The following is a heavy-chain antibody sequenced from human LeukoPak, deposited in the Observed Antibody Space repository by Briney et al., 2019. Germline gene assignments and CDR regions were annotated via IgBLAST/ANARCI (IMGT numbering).Heavy chain of an antibody. J-gene: IGHJ4*02. CDR2: IYYSGST. V-gene: IGHV4-31*03. CDR1: GGSISSGGYY. Sequence: PSETLSLTCTVSGGSISSGGYYWSWIRQHPGKGLEWIGYIYYSGSTYYNPSLKSRVIISVDTSKNQFSLKLSSVTAADTAVYYCARDALLRGVVDYWGQGTLVTVSS. CDR3: ARDALLRGVVDY. D-gene: IGHD3-10*01.